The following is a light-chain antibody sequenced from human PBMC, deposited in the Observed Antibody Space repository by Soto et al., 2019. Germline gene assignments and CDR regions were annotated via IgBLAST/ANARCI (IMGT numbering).Light chain of an antibody. CDR1: QSISSY. Sequence: DIQMTQSPSSLSASVGDRVTITCRASQSISSYLNWYQQKPGKAPKLLIYAASSLQSGVPSRFSGSGSGTDFTLTISSLQPEEFATYYCQLPGLTFGGGTKVEIK. J-gene: IGKJ4*01. CDR3: QLPGLT. V-gene: IGKV1-39*01. CDR2: AAS.